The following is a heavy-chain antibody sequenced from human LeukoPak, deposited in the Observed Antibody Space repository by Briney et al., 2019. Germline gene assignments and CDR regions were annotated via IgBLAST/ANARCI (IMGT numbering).Heavy chain of an antibody. V-gene: IGHV3-21*01. J-gene: IGHJ4*02. CDR1: GFTFSRYN. CDR3: ARVDSSESNCYLDY. D-gene: IGHD3-22*01. CDR2: ISSSSMYI. Sequence: PGGSLRLSCAVSGFTFSRYNMNWVRQAPGKGLEWVSSISSSSMYIFYADSVKGRFTISRDNAKNSLFLQMDSLRGDDTAMYYCARVDSSESNCYLDYWGQGTLVTVSS.